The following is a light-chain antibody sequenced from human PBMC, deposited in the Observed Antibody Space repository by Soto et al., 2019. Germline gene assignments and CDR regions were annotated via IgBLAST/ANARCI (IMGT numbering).Light chain of an antibody. CDR1: QTISSW. Sequence: DIEMTQSPSTLSGSVGDRVTIACRASQTISSWLAWYQQKPGKAPKILSYKASTLKSGVPSRFSGSGSGTDFTLTISSLRPDDFETYYCQHYNSYSEAFGQGTKVDIK. CDR3: QHYNSYSEA. J-gene: IGKJ1*01. CDR2: KAS. V-gene: IGKV1-5*03.